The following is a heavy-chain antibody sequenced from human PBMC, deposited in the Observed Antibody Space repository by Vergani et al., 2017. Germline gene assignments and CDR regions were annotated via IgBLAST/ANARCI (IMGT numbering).Heavy chain of an antibody. CDR2: MYYIGTT. CDR3: ARGRCSSTSGYNFRVWFDP. V-gene: IGHV4-31*03. D-gene: IGHD2-2*02. CDR1: GGSISSGYY. Sequence: QVQLQESGPGLVKPSQTLSLTCTVSGGSISSGYYWSWIRQHPGKGLEWIGYMYYIGTTYYNPSLKSRVTISVDTSKNQFSLGLNSVTAADTAVYYCARGRCSSTSGYNFRVWFDPWGQGTLVTVSS. J-gene: IGHJ5*02.